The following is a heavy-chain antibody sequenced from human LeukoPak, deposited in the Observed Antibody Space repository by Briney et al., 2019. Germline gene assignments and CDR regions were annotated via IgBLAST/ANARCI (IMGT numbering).Heavy chain of an antibody. Sequence: PSETLSLTCTVSGGSISSYYWSWIRQPPGKGLEWIGYICTSGSTNYNPSLKSRVTISVDTSKNQFSLKLSSVTAADTAVYYCASGYYYYYYYMDVWGKGTTVTVSS. CDR3: ASGYYYYYYYMDV. D-gene: IGHD3-10*01. V-gene: IGHV4-4*09. J-gene: IGHJ6*03. CDR2: ICTSGST. CDR1: GGSISSYY.